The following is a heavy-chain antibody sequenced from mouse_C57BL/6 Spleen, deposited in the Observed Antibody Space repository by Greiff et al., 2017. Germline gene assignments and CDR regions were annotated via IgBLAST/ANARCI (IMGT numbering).Heavy chain of an antibody. CDR2: ISGGGGNT. D-gene: IGHD1-1*01. Sequence: EVMLVESGGGLVKPGGSLKLSCAASGFTFSSYTMSWVRQTPEKRLEWVATISGGGGNTYYPDSVKGRFTISRDNAKNTLYLQMSSLRSEDTALYYCARQRDYGSSFDYWGQGTTLTVSS. J-gene: IGHJ2*01. CDR3: ARQRDYGSSFDY. V-gene: IGHV5-9*01. CDR1: GFTFSSYT.